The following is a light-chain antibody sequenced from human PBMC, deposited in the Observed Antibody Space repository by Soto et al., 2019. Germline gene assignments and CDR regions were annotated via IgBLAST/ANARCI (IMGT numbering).Light chain of an antibody. J-gene: IGKJ1*01. CDR2: GAS. V-gene: IGKV3-20*01. Sequence: EIALTQSPGTLSLSTGERATLSCRASQSVSSSYLAWYQQKPGQAPRLLIYGASSRATGIPDRFSGSGSATDFTLTISRLEPEDFAVYYCQQYGSSPWTFGKGTKVDSK. CDR1: QSVSSSY. CDR3: QQYGSSPWT.